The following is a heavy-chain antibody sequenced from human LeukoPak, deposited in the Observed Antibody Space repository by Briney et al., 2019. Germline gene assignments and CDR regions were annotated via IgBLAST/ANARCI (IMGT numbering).Heavy chain of an antibody. J-gene: IGHJ3*02. CDR1: GFTFSDYY. CDR2: ISSSGSTI. V-gene: IGHV3-11*01. D-gene: IGHD6-13*01. Sequence: GGSLRLSCAASGFTFSDYYMSWIRQAPGKGLEWVSYISSSGSTIYYADSVKGRFTISRDNAKNSLYLQMNSLRAEDTAVYYCARDMSSWYRVAFDIWGQGTTVTVSS. CDR3: ARDMSSWYRVAFDI.